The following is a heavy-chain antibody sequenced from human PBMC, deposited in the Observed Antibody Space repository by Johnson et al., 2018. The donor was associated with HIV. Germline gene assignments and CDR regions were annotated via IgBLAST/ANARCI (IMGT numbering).Heavy chain of an antibody. CDR1: GFSVSSNY. J-gene: IGHJ3*02. CDR2: IWYDGSNK. D-gene: IGHD6-6*01. Sequence: QVQLVESGGGLVQPGGSLRLSCSASGFSVSSNYMTWVRQAPGKGLEWVAVIWYDGSNKYYADSVKGRFTISRDNSKNTLYLQMNSLRAEDTAVYYCAKELDSSSWGAFDIWGQGTMVTVSS. V-gene: IGHV3-33*06. CDR3: AKELDSSSWGAFDI.